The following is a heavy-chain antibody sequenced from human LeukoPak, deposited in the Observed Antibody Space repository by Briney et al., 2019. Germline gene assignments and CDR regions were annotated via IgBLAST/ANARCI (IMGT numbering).Heavy chain of an antibody. CDR2: INPNSGGT. Sequence: ASLKVSCKASGDTFTGYYMHWVRQAPGRGLEWVGWINPNSGGTNYAQKLQGWVTMTRDTSISTAYMGLSRLRYDHTAVYYCARAPANWGYYDSSGYQRSDAFDIWGQGTLVTVSS. D-gene: IGHD3-22*01. CDR3: ARAPANWGYYDSSGYQRSDAFDI. CDR1: GDTFTGYY. J-gene: IGHJ3*02. V-gene: IGHV1-2*04.